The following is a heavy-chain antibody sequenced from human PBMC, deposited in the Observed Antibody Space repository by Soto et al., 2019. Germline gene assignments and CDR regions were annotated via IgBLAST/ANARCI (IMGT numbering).Heavy chain of an antibody. CDR2: IFHSGTT. Sequence: SETLSLTCAVSGSSISRDNWWSWVRQPPGKGLEWIGEIFHSGTTNYNPSLKSRVTISIDNSKNQFSLKLTSVTAADTAVYYCARSLWFGEDFFDYWGQGTPVTVS. D-gene: IGHD3-10*01. V-gene: IGHV4-4*02. J-gene: IGHJ4*02. CDR3: ARSLWFGEDFFDY. CDR1: GSSISRDNW.